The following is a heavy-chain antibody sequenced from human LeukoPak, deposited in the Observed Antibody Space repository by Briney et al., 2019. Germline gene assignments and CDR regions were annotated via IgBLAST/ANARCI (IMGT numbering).Heavy chain of an antibody. J-gene: IGHJ4*02. CDR1: GFTFSSYA. CDR3: ARPNWNLGSFDY. V-gene: IGHV3-23*01. CDR2: ISGSGGST. Sequence: GGSLRLSCAASGFTFSSYAMSWVRQAPGKGLEWVSAISGSGGSTFYADSVKGRFTISRDNSKNTLYLQMNSLRAEDTAVYYCARPNWNLGSFDYWGQGTLVTVSS. D-gene: IGHD1-1*01.